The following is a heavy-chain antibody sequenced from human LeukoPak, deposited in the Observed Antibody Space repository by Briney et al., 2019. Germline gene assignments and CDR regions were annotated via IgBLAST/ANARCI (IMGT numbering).Heavy chain of an antibody. CDR3: ATWYYYDSSGYFDY. Sequence: GGSLRLSCAASGFTFSSYGMHWVRQAPGKGLERVAFIRYDGSNKYYADSVKGRFTISRDNSKNTLYLQMNSLRAEDTAVYYCATWYYYDSSGYFDYWGQGTLVTVSS. D-gene: IGHD3-22*01. V-gene: IGHV3-30*02. CDR2: IRYDGSNK. J-gene: IGHJ4*02. CDR1: GFTFSSYG.